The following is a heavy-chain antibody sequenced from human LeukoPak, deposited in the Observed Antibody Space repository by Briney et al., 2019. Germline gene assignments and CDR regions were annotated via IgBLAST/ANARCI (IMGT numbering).Heavy chain of an antibody. V-gene: IGHV1-3*01. J-gene: IGHJ4*02. CDR1: AYSFTSYA. CDR2: INAGNGNT. CDR3: ARTPDIAILYYFDY. Sequence: ASVKVSCKASAYSFTSYAIHWVRQAPGQRLEWMGWINAGNGNTKYSQKFQGRVTITRDTSASTAYMELSSLRSEDTAVYYCARTPDIAILYYFDYWGQGTLVTVSS. D-gene: IGHD2-21*01.